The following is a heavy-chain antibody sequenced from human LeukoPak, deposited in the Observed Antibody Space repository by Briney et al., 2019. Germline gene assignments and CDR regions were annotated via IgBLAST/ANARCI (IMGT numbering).Heavy chain of an antibody. CDR3: ATDTFRVVALGQ. V-gene: IGHV1-46*01. CDR1: GYTFTSYY. Sequence: ASVKVSCKASGYTFTSYYMHWVRQAPGQGLEWMGIINPSDGSTSYAQKFQGRVTMTRDTSTSTVYMELSSLRSEDTAVYYCATDTFRVVALGQWGQGTLVTVSS. CDR2: INPSDGST. J-gene: IGHJ4*02. D-gene: IGHD3-22*01.